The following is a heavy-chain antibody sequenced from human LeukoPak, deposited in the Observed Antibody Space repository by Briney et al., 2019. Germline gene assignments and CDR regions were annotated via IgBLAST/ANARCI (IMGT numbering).Heavy chain of an antibody. CDR1: GYTFTGYY. CDR2: INPNSGGT. Sequence: ASVKVSCKASGYTFTGYYMHWVRQAPGQGLEWMGWINPNSGGTNYAQKFQGRVTMTRDTSISTAYMELSRLRSDDTAVYYCARVQVGSGSYLFDYWGQGTLVTVSP. J-gene: IGHJ4*02. CDR3: ARVQVGSGSYLFDY. V-gene: IGHV1-2*02. D-gene: IGHD1-26*01.